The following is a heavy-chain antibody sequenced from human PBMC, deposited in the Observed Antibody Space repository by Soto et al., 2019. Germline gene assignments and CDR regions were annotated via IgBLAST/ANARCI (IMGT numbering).Heavy chain of an antibody. D-gene: IGHD3-16*01. CDR1: GYSFTNND. Sequence: ASVKVSCKASGYSFTNNDVSWVRQATGQGLEWMGWMNPGSGDTGYAQKFQGRVTMTRDISIATAYMELSSLRSDDTAIYYCARMATFGSLNWFDPWGQGTQLTVS. CDR2: MNPGSGDT. V-gene: IGHV1-8*01. J-gene: IGHJ5*02. CDR3: ARMATFGSLNWFDP.